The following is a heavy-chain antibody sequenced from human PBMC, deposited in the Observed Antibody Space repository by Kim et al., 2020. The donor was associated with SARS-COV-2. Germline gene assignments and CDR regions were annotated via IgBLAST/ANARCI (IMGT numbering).Heavy chain of an antibody. J-gene: IGHJ4*02. CDR3: ARDRRYCSGGSCQYYFDY. Sequence: GGSLRLSCAASGFTFSSYSMNWVRQAPGKGLEWVSSISSSSSYIYYADSVKGRFTISRDNAKNSLYLQMNSLRAEDTAVYYCARDRRYCSGGSCQYYFDYWGRGTLVTVSS. D-gene: IGHD2-15*01. CDR1: GFTFSSYS. CDR2: ISSSSSYI. V-gene: IGHV3-21*01.